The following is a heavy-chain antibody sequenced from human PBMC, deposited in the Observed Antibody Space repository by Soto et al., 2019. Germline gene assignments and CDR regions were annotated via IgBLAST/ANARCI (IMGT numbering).Heavy chain of an antibody. J-gene: IGHJ3*02. D-gene: IGHD6-19*01. V-gene: IGHV1-69*13. CDR3: ARDPPYSSGWGHDAFDI. Sequence: SVKVSCKASGGTFSSYAISWVRQAPGQGLEWMGGIIPIFGTANYAQKFQGRVTITADESTSTAYMELSSLRSEDTAVYYCARDPPYSSGWGHDAFDIWGQGTVVTVSS. CDR2: IIPIFGTA. CDR1: GGTFSSYA.